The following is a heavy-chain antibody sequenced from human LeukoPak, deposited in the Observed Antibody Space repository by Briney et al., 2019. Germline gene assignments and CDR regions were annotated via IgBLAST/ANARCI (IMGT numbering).Heavy chain of an antibody. D-gene: IGHD6-19*01. CDR2: IYHSGST. V-gene: IGHV4-38-2*01. J-gene: IGHJ4*02. CDR3: AAAVAGKLDY. Sequence: KSSETLSLTCAVSGYSISSGYYWGWIRQPPGKGLEWIGSIYHSGSTYYNPSLKSRVTISVDTSKNQFSPKLSSVTAADTAVYYCAAAVAGKLDYWGQGTLVTVSS. CDR1: GYSISSGYY.